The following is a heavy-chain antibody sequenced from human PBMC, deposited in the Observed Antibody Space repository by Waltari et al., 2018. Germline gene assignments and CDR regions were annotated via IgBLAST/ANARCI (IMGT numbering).Heavy chain of an antibody. CDR1: GFTFSSYA. CDR3: ARERRGYSGYTENNWFDP. D-gene: IGHD5-12*01. Sequence: EVQLLESGGGLVQPGGSLRLSCAASGFTFSSYAMSWVRQAPGKGLEWVSAISGSGGSTYYADSVKGRFTISRDNSKNTLYLQMNSLRSEDTAVYYCARERRGYSGYTENNWFDPWGQGTLVTVSS. CDR2: ISGSGGST. J-gene: IGHJ5*02. V-gene: IGHV3-23*01.